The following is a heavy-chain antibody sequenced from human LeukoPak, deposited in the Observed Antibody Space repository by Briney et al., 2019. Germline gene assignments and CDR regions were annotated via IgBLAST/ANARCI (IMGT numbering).Heavy chain of an antibody. Sequence: ASVKVSCKVSGYTLTELSMHWVRQAPGKGLEWMGGFDPDDGETIYAQKFQGRVTMTEDTSTDTAYMELSSLRSEDTAVYYCATDLYCTNGVCYRLTAFDYWGQGTLVTVSS. V-gene: IGHV1-24*01. CDR3: ATDLYCTNGVCYRLTAFDY. CDR2: FDPDDGET. D-gene: IGHD2-8*01. J-gene: IGHJ4*02. CDR1: GYTLTELS.